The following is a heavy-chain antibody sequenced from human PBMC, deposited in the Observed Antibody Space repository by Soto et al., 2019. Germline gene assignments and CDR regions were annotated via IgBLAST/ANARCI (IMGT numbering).Heavy chain of an antibody. J-gene: IGHJ4*02. CDR3: ATSRVNRYYDFWSGSLDY. D-gene: IGHD3-3*01. CDR1: GYTLTELS. Sequence: ASVKVSCKVSGYTLTELSMHWVRQAPGKGLEWMGGFDPEDGETIYAQKFQGRVTMTEDTSTDTAYMELSSLRSEDTAVYYCATSRVNRYYDFWSGSLDYWGQGTLVTVSS. CDR2: FDPEDGET. V-gene: IGHV1-24*01.